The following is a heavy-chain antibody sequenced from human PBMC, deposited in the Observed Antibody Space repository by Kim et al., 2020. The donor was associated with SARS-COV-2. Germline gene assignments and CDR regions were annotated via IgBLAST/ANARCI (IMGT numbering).Heavy chain of an antibody. V-gene: IGHV5-51*01. D-gene: IGHD3-22*01. J-gene: IGHJ4*02. Sequence: RYSPSFQGQVTISADKSISTAYLQWSSLKASDTAMYYCARPYDSGEFGYWGQGTLVTVSS. CDR3: ARPYDSGEFGY.